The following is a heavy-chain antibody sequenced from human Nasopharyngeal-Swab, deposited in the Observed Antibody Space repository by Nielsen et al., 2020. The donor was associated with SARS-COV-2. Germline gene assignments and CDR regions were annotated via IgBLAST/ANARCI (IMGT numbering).Heavy chain of an antibody. CDR2: ISSSSSTI. CDR3: ARFGSRGMDV. CDR1: GFTFSTYS. D-gene: IGHD3-10*01. V-gene: IGHV3-48*02. Sequence: GRSLTLSCAASGFTFSTYSMNWVFQGPGKGLEWVSYISSSSSTIYYADSVKGRFTISRDNAKNSLYLQMNSLRDEDTAVYYCARFGSRGMDVWGQGTTVTVSS. J-gene: IGHJ6*02.